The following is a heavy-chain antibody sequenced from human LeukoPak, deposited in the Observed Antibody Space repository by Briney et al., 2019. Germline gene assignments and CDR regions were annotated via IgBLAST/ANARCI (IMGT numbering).Heavy chain of an antibody. J-gene: IGHJ4*02. CDR1: GYTFTRYA. V-gene: IGHV7-4-1*02. D-gene: IGHD6-19*01. Sequence: ASVKVSCKASGYTFTRYAMDWLRQAPGQGLEWMGWINPNTGNPTYAQAFTGRFVFSLDTSVSTAYLQISSLNTEDTAVYYCAIDQPVAGVSNFDSWGQGTLVTVSS. CDR3: AIDQPVAGVSNFDS. CDR2: INPNTGNP.